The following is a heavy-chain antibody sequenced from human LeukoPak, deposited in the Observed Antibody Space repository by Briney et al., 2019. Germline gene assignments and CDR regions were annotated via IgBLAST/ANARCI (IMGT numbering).Heavy chain of an antibody. CDR1: GYTFTGYY. Sequence: GASVKVSCKASGYTFTGYYMHWVRQAPGQGLEWMGWINPNSGGTNYAQKFQGRVNMTRDTSISTAYMELSRLRSDDTAVYYCARDFYYYDSSGIGPGVYFDYWGQGTLVTVSS. V-gene: IGHV1-2*02. CDR2: INPNSGGT. J-gene: IGHJ4*02. D-gene: IGHD3-22*01. CDR3: ARDFYYYDSSGIGPGVYFDY.